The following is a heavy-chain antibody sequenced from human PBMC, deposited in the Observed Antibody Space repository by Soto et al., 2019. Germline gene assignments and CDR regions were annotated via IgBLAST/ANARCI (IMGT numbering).Heavy chain of an antibody. CDR3: ASLSCLKAQSAFDC. V-gene: IGHV5-51*01. D-gene: IGHD2-2*01. Sequence: PGGFLKTSRKGLGYFFTYFWIAWVPQMPGNALEWMGTIYPRDSDTKYSPSFQGQVTIEADKFINTAYLQWTSLKASDTAMYYCASLSCLKAQSAFDCWGQGTLVTVSS. J-gene: IGHJ4*02. CDR1: GYFFTYFW. CDR2: IYPRDSDT.